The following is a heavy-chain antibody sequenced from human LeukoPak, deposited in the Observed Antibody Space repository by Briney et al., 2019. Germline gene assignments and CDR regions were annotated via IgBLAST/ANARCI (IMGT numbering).Heavy chain of an antibody. Sequence: ASVKVSCKASGGTFSSYAISWVRQAPGQGLEWMGGIIPIFGTANYAQKFQGRVTITADESTSTAYMELSSLRSEDTAVYYCARDQVGPDCSGGSCSYTFDPWGQGTLVTVSS. D-gene: IGHD2-15*01. CDR1: GGTFSSYA. CDR3: ARDQVGPDCSGGSCSYTFDP. V-gene: IGHV1-69*13. J-gene: IGHJ5*02. CDR2: IIPIFGTA.